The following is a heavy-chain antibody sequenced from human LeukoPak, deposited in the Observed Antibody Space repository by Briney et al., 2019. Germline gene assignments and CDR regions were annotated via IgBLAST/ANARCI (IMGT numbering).Heavy chain of an antibody. CDR1: GGSISSSSYY. J-gene: IGHJ3*02. Sequence: SETLSLTCTVSGGSISSSSYYWGWIRQPPGKGLEWIGSICYSGSTYYNPSLKSRVTISVDTSKNQFSLKLSSVTAADTAVYYCARPTAAAGPDAFDIWGQGTMVTVSS. CDR2: ICYSGST. CDR3: ARPTAAAGPDAFDI. D-gene: IGHD6-13*01. V-gene: IGHV4-39*01.